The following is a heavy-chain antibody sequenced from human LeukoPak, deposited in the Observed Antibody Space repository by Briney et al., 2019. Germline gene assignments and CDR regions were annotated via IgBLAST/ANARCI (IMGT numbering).Heavy chain of an antibody. J-gene: IGHJ4*02. CDR2: IYYSGST. CDR3: ARLTDKSSDYYFFFDY. Sequence: SETLSLTCTVSGASLSSYYWSWIRQPPGKGLEWIGYIYYSGSTNYNPSLKSRVTMSVDTSKNQLSLNLNSVTAADTAVYYCARLTDKSSDYYFFFDYWGQGTLVTVSS. V-gene: IGHV4-59*01. CDR1: GASLSSYY. D-gene: IGHD3-22*01.